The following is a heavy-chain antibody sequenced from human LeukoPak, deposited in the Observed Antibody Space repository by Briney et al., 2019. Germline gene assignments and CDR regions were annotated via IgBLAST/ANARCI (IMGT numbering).Heavy chain of an antibody. CDR1: GYTFTSYD. CDR2: MNPNSGNT. CDR3: AREVGELRTTYNWFDP. Sequence: ASVKVSCKASGYTFTSYDINWVRQATGQGLEWMGWMNPNSGNTGYAQKFQGRVTITADKSTSTAYLELSSLRSEDTAVYYCAREVGELRTTYNWFDPWGQGTLVTVSS. D-gene: IGHD3-16*01. V-gene: IGHV1-8*01. J-gene: IGHJ5*02.